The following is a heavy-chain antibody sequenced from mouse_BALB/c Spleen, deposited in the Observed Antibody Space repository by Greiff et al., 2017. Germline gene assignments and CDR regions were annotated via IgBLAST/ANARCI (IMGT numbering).Heavy chain of an antibody. CDR1: GFSLTSYG. Sequence: QVQLQQSGPGLVQPSQCLSITCTASGFSLTSYGVHWVRQSPGKGLEWLGVIWRGGSTDYNAAFMSRLSIITDNSKSQAFFKMNSRQADDTAIYYCSKNRDGYDGAWFAYWGQGTLVTVSA. CDR3: SKNRDGYDGAWFAY. V-gene: IGHV2-5*01. CDR2: IWRGGST. J-gene: IGHJ3*01. D-gene: IGHD2-2*01.